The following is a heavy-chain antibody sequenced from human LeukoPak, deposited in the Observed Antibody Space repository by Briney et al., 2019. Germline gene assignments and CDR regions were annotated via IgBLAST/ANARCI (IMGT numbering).Heavy chain of an antibody. CDR2: IRYDAGTR. D-gene: IGHD2-21*01. J-gene: IGHJ1*01. V-gene: IGHV3-7*01. CDR3: AIIGTPGETEYYRL. CDR1: GFTISSFW. Sequence: GGSLRLSCAAAGFTISSFWMSWVRQAPGKGPEWLATIRYDAGTRYYADSMRGRFTISRDNAQNSLYLQINSLRAEDTAIYYCAIIGTPGETEYYRLWGQGTRVTVSS.